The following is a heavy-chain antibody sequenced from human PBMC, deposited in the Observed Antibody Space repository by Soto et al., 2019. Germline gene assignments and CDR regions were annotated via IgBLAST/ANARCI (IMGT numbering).Heavy chain of an antibody. CDR3: KRSYYYAGSGP. V-gene: IGHV3-15*01. CDR1: GFTFTNAW. CDR2: IKSKTDGGTT. J-gene: IGHJ4*02. D-gene: IGHD3-22*01. Sequence: GGSLRLSCAASGFTFTNAWMSWVRQAPGKGLEWVGRIKSKTDGGTTDYAAPVKGRFTISRDDSKNTMFLQMDSLQTEDTGVYYCKRSYYYAGSGPWGQGTLVTVSS.